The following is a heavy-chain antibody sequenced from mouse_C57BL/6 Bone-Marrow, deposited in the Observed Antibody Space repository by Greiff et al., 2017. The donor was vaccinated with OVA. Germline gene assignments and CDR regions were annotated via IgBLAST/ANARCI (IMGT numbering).Heavy chain of an antibody. CDR2: IYPGDGDT. Sequence: VKLMESGPELVKPGASVKISCKASGYAFSSSWMNWVKQRPGKGLEWIGRIYPGDGDTNYNGKFKGKATLTADKSSSTAYMQLSSLTSEDSAVYFCVREDDYDWYFDVWGTGTTVTVSS. J-gene: IGHJ1*03. CDR3: VREDDYDWYFDV. CDR1: GYAFSSSW. D-gene: IGHD2-4*01. V-gene: IGHV1-82*01.